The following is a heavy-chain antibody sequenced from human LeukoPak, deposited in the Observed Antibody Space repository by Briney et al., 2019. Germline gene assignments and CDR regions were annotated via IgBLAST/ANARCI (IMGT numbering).Heavy chain of an antibody. CDR3: ASRTGVY. J-gene: IGHJ4*02. V-gene: IGHV3-74*01. D-gene: IGHD1-14*01. Sequence: SGGSLRLSCAASRFTLSSYWMHWVRPAPGKGLVWVSRINTDGSSTNYANSVKGRFTISRDNAMNTLYLQMNNLRVEDTAVYYCASRTGVYWGQGTLVSVSS. CDR1: RFTLSSYW. CDR2: INTDGSST.